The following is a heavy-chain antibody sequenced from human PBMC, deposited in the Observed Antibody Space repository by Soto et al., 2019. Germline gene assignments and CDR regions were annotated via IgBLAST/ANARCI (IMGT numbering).Heavy chain of an antibody. J-gene: IGHJ5*02. CDR1: GFTLSDYY. CDR2: ISSSGSTI. Sequence: PVGSLRLSCAASGFTLSDYYMSWIRQAPGKGLEWVSYISSSGSTIYYADSVKGRFTISRDNAKNSLYLQMNSLRAEDTAVYYCARDYRPPWFDPWGQGTLVTVSS. V-gene: IGHV3-11*01. CDR3: ARDYRPPWFDP. D-gene: IGHD3-16*02.